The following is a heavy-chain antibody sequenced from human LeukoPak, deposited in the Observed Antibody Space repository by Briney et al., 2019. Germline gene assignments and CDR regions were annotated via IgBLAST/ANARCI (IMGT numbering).Heavy chain of an antibody. Sequence: SETLSLTCTVSGGSINSYYWSWIRKPPGKGLEWIGYIHYSGSTNYNPSLKSRLTISVDTSMNQVSLKLSSVTTADTAVYYCARAGSVGATEYYFDSWGRGTLVTVSS. CDR3: ARAGSVGATEYYFDS. CDR2: IHYSGST. D-gene: IGHD1-26*01. V-gene: IGHV4-59*01. CDR1: GGSINSYY. J-gene: IGHJ4*01.